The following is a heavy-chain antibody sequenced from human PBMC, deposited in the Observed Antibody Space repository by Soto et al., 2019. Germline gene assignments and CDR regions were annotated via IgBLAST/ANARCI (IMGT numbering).Heavy chain of an antibody. CDR2: IIPMFGIA. Sequence: QVQLVQSGAEVKKPGSSVKVSCKGSGGNRYTITWVRQAPGQGLEWMGRIIPMFGIATYAQNFQGRVTISADKSTSTAYMELSSLRSEDTAVYYCARYSGRSDVVPAAISAMDVWGQGTTGTVSS. J-gene: IGHJ6*02. CDR3: ARYSGRSDVVPAAISAMDV. CDR1: GGNRYT. V-gene: IGHV1-69*02. D-gene: IGHD2-2*01.